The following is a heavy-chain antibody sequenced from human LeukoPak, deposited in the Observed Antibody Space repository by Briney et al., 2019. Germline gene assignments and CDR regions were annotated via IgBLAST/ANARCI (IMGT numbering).Heavy chain of an antibody. D-gene: IGHD2-21*01. CDR2: IKSKTDGGTT. V-gene: IGHV3-15*01. J-gene: IGHJ4*02. CDR1: GFTFSNAW. CDR3: TTEVMRDYFDY. Sequence: GGSLRLSYAASGFTFSNAWMSWVRQAPGKGLEWVGRIKSKTDGGTTDYAAPVKGRFTISRDDSKNTLYLQMNSLKTEDTAVYYCTTEVMRDYFDYWGQGTLVTVSS.